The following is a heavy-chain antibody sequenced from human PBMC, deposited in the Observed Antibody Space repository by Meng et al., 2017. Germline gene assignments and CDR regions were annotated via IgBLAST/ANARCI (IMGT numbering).Heavy chain of an antibody. D-gene: IGHD3-10*01. V-gene: IGHV1-2*06. CDR2: INPNSGGT. Sequence: ASLKVSCKASGYTFTGYYMHWVRQAPGQGLEWMGRINPNSGGTNYAQKFQGRVTMTRDTSIGTAYMELSRLSSDDTAVYYCARESIFARRGVISNWGQGTLVTVSS. CDR3: ARESIFARRGVISN. J-gene: IGHJ4*02. CDR1: GYTFTGYY.